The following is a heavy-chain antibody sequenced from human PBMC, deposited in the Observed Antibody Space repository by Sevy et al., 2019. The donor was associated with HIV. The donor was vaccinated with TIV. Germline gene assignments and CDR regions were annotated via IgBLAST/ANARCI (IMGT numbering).Heavy chain of an antibody. D-gene: IGHD1-1*01. V-gene: IGHV3-43*01. CDR2: ISWDAGTI. CDR3: VKDTGRYTGFDH. J-gene: IGHJ5*02. Sequence: GGSLRLSCAASGFKFDDYTMHWVRQVSGKGLEWVCLISWDAGTIDYAESMRGRLTISRDNRRNSLYLQMSDLRTEDSAMYFCVKDTGRYTGFDHWGQGIRVTVSS. CDR1: GFKFDDYT.